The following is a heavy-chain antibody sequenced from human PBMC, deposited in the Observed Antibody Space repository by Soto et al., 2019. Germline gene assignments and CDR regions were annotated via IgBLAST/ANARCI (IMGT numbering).Heavy chain of an antibody. V-gene: IGHV1-18*04. D-gene: IGHD2-15*01. J-gene: IGHJ3*02. Sequence: ASVKVSRKASGYSFPSHGISWVRQAPGQGLEWMGWISGYNGNTNYAQNLQGRVTMTTDTSTSTAYMELRSLRSDDTAVYYCARAVGYSYAFDIWGQGTMVTVSS. CDR3: ARAVGYSYAFDI. CDR2: ISGYNGNT. CDR1: GYSFPSHG.